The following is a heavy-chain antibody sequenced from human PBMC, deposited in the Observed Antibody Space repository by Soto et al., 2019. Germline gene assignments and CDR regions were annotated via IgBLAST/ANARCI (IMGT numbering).Heavy chain of an antibody. D-gene: IGHD6-19*01. CDR3: ARHGKSSGWYYFDY. J-gene: IGHJ4*02. CDR1: GGSISSYY. CDR2: IYYSGST. V-gene: IGHV4-59*08. Sequence: QVQLQESGPGLVKPSETLSLTCTVSGGSISSYYWSWIRQPPGKGLEWIGYIYYSGSTNYNPSLKSRVTISVDTPKNQFSLKLSSVTAADTAVYYCARHGKSSGWYYFDYWGQGTLVTVSS.